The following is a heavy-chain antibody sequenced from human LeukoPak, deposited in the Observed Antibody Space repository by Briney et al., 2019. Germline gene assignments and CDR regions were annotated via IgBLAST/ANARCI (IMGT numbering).Heavy chain of an antibody. CDR2: ISGAGGST. J-gene: IGHJ4*02. CDR3: AKDPYSSSSGFFDY. CDR1: GFTFSSYA. D-gene: IGHD6-6*01. V-gene: IGHV3-23*01. Sequence: GGSLRLSCAASGFTFSSYAMSWVRQAPGKGLEWVSAISGAGGSTYYADSVKGRFTISRDNSKSTLYLQMNGLRAEATAVYYCAKDPYSSSSGFFDYWGQGTLVTVSS.